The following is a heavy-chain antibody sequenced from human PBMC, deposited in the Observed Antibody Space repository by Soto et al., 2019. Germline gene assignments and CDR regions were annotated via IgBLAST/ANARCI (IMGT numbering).Heavy chain of an antibody. CDR1: GFTFSSYA. J-gene: IGHJ3*02. Sequence: EVQLLESGGGLVQPGGSLRLSCAASGFTFSSYAMSWVRQAPGKGLEWVSAISGSGGSTYYADSVKGRFTISRDTSKNTLYLQMNSLRAEDTAVYYCAKSLGQTYYDFWSGYPSDAFDIWGQGTMVTVSS. V-gene: IGHV3-23*01. CDR2: ISGSGGST. D-gene: IGHD3-3*01. CDR3: AKSLGQTYYDFWSGYPSDAFDI.